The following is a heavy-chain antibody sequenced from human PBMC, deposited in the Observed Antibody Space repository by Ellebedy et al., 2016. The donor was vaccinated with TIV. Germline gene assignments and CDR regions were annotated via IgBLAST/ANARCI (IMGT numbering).Heavy chain of an antibody. Sequence: GGSLRLSXAASRFSFRKYAMNWVRQAPGKGLEWVAVVSFDGGNKYYADSVKGRFTISRDNSKNTLYLQMNSLRAEDTAVYYCTSNWNADYWGQGTLVTVSS. V-gene: IGHV3-30-3*01. J-gene: IGHJ4*02. CDR2: VSFDGGNK. CDR3: TSNWNADY. D-gene: IGHD1-1*01. CDR1: RFSFRKYA.